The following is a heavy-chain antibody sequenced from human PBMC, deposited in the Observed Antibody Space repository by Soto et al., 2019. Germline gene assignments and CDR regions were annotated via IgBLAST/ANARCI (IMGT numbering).Heavy chain of an antibody. CDR2: ISSSSSTI. CDR1: GFTFSSYS. Sequence: GGSLRLSCAASGFTFSSYSMNWVRQAPGKGLEWVSYISSSSSTIYYADSVKGRFTISRDNAKNSLYLQMNSLRAEDTAVYYCARAYYGSGSYCYFDYWGQGTLVTVSS. J-gene: IGHJ4*02. D-gene: IGHD3-10*01. V-gene: IGHV3-48*01. CDR3: ARAYYGSGSYCYFDY.